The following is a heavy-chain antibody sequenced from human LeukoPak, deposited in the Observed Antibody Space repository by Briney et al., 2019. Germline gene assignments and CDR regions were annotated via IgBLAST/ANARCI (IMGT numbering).Heavy chain of an antibody. D-gene: IGHD1-1*01. CDR3: AVDDDFDY. V-gene: IGHV1-2*02. CDR2: INPNSGGT. Sequence: AAVKVSCKASGYTFIGYYIHWVRQAPGQGLEWMGWINPNSGGTNYAQKFQGRVTMTRDTSISTAYMELSRLRSDDTAVYFCAVDDDFDYWGQGTLVTVSS. CDR1: GYTFIGYY. J-gene: IGHJ4*02.